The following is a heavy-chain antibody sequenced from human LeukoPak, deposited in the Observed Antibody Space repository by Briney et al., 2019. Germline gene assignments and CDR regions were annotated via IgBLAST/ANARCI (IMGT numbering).Heavy chain of an antibody. D-gene: IGHD5-18*01. CDR1: GFTFSNYG. CDR3: AKGYTDFDH. CDR2: LSYDGSDK. V-gene: IGHV3-30*18. Sequence: GGSLRLSCTVSGFTFSNYGMHWVRQAPGKGLEWVAALSYDGSDKYYKDSVKGRFTISRDNSKNALYLQMNSLRVEDTAVYYCAKGYTDFDHWGQGTLVTVSS. J-gene: IGHJ4*02.